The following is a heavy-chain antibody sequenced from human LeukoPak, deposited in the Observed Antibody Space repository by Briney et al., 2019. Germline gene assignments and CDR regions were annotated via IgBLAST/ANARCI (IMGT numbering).Heavy chain of an antibody. CDR2: IYHTGST. CDR3: ARINGDTYYYYYYYMDV. CDR1: GDSISSGNW. J-gene: IGHJ6*03. D-gene: IGHD4-17*01. Sequence: PSGTLSLTCAVSGDSISSGNWWSWVRQSPGKGLEWIGEIYHTGSTNYNPSLKSRVTISVDTSKNQFSLKLSSVTAADTAVYYCARINGDTYYYYYYYMDVWGKGTTVTVSS. V-gene: IGHV4-4*02.